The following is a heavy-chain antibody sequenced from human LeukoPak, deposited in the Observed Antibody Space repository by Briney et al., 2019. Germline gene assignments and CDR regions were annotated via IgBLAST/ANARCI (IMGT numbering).Heavy chain of an antibody. CDR1: GFSLSTSAMG. D-gene: IGHD6-19*01. Sequence: SGPTLVKPTQTLTLTCTFSGFSLSTSAMGVGWIRQPPGKALEFLALIYGNDDKRYSPSLKSRLTITKDTSKDQVVLTMTDVGSVDTATYCCAHRRFSGDFDYWGQGTLVTVSS. J-gene: IGHJ4*02. V-gene: IGHV2-5*01. CDR2: IYGNDDK. CDR3: AHRRFSGDFDY.